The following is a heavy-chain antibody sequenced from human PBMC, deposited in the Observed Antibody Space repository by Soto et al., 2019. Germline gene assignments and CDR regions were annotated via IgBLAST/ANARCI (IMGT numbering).Heavy chain of an antibody. J-gene: IGHJ6*03. Sequence: SETLSLTCPVSSGSISSSDWWGWVRQPPGKGLEWIGEIYQSGSTNYNPSLKSRVTISVDKAKNQFSLKLSSVTAADTAVYYCARGARCGGDCYYNYYYYYMDVWGKGTTVTVSS. CDR1: SGSISSSDW. V-gene: IGHV4-4*02. CDR2: IYQSGST. D-gene: IGHD2-21*01. CDR3: ARGARCGGDCYYNYYYYYMDV.